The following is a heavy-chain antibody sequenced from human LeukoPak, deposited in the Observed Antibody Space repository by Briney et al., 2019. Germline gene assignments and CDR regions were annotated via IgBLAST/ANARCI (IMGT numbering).Heavy chain of an antibody. CDR1: GFTLSSYW. CDR2: IKTDGSEK. V-gene: IGHV3-7*01. Sequence: GGSLRLSCAASGFTLSSYWMSWVRQAPGKGMEWVANIKTDGSEKHYVDPVKGRFTISRDNAKNSLYLQMNNLRAEDTAIYYCARDVMDVWGQGTTVTVSS. J-gene: IGHJ6*02. CDR3: ARDVMDV.